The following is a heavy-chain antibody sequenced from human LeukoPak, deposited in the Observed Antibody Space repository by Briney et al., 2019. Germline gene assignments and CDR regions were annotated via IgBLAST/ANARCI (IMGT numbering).Heavy chain of an antibody. CDR2: ISAYNGNT. J-gene: IGHJ3*02. CDR3: ARGPDLYPCGGDCYYAFDI. Sequence: ASVKVSCKASGYTFTSYGISWVRQAPGQGLEWMGWISAYNGNTNYAQKLQGRVTMTTDTSTSTAYMELRSLRSDDTAVYYCARGPDLYPCGGDCYYAFDIWGQGTMVTVSS. V-gene: IGHV1-18*01. D-gene: IGHD2-21*02. CDR1: GYTFTSYG.